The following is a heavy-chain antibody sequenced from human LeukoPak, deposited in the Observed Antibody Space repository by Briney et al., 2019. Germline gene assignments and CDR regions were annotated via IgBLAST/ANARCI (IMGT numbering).Heavy chain of an antibody. CDR2: IYYSGST. D-gene: IGHD5-18*01. J-gene: IGHJ5*02. Sequence: SETLSLTCTVSGGSISSYYWSWIRQPPGKGLEWSGFIYYSGSTNYNPSLKGRVTISVDTSKNQFSLKLSSVTAAHTAVYYCARGRYSYGLNWFDPWGQGTLVTVSS. CDR3: ARGRYSYGLNWFDP. CDR1: GGSISSYY. V-gene: IGHV4-59*01.